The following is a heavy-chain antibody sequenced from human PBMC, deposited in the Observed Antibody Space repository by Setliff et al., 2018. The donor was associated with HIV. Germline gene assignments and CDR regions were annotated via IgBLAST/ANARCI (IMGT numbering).Heavy chain of an antibody. CDR2: ISSGGRTM. V-gene: IGHV3-11*04. D-gene: IGHD2-15*01. CDR3: ARDCSGGSCYSENGLDV. J-gene: IGHJ6*02. CDR1: GFTFSDYY. Sequence: KPGGSLRLSCAASGFTFSDYYMSWIRQAPGMGLEWVSYISSGGRTMYYADSVKGRFTISRDNAKKSRYLQMNDLRAEDTAVYYCARDCSGGSCYSENGLDVWGQGTTVTVSS.